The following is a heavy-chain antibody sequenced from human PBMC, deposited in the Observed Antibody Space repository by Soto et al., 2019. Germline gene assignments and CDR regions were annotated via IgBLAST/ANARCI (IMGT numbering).Heavy chain of an antibody. Sequence: PGESLKISCKGSGYSFTSYWIGWVRQMPGKGLEWMGIIYPGDSDTRYSPSFRGQVTISADKSISTAYLQWSSLRASDIATYYCARREKNTWAFDIWGQGTMVTVSS. CDR1: GYSFTSYW. CDR3: ARREKNTWAFDI. J-gene: IGHJ3*02. CDR2: IYPGDSDT. V-gene: IGHV5-51*01.